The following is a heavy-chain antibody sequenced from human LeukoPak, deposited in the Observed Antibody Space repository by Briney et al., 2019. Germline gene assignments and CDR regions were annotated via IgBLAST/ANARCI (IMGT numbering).Heavy chain of an antibody. D-gene: IGHD2-2*02. CDR3: ARGGYCSSTSCYTYDY. CDR2: INHSGST. Sequence: SETLSLTCAVYGGSFSGYYWSWIRQLPGKGLEWIGEINHSGSTNYNPSLKSRVTISVDTSKNQFSLKLSSVTAADTAVYYCARGGYCSSTSCYTYDYWGQGTLVTVSS. CDR1: GGSFSGYY. J-gene: IGHJ4*02. V-gene: IGHV4-34*01.